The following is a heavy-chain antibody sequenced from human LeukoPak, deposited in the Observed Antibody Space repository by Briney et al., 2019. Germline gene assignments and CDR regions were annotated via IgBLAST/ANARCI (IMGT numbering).Heavy chain of an antibody. Sequence: GGSLRLSCAASGFTFSSYAMHWVRQAPGKGLEWVAVISYDGSNKYYADSVKGRFTISRDNSKNTLYPQMNSLRAEDTAVYYCARDRGKRYCSSTSCFRARLVYWGQGTLVTVSS. J-gene: IGHJ4*02. D-gene: IGHD2-2*01. CDR2: ISYDGSNK. CDR1: GFTFSSYA. CDR3: ARDRGKRYCSSTSCFRARLVY. V-gene: IGHV3-30-3*01.